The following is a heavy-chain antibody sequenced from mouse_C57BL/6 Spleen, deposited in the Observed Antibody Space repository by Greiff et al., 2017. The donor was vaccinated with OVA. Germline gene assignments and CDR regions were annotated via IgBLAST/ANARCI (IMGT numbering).Heavy chain of an antibody. CDR1: GFTFSDYG. CDR3: AREGTTVVTPFAY. Sequence: EVQRVESGGGLVKPGGSLKLSCAASGFTFSDYGMHWVRQAPEKGLEWVAYISSGSSTIYYADTVKGRFTISRDNAKNTLFLQMTSLRSEDTAMYYCAREGTTVVTPFAYWGQGTLVTVSA. J-gene: IGHJ3*01. CDR2: ISSGSSTI. D-gene: IGHD1-1*01. V-gene: IGHV5-17*01.